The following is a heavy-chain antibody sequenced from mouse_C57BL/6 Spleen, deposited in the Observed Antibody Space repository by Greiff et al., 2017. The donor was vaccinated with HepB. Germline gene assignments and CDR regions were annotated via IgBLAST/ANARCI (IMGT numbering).Heavy chain of an antibody. J-gene: IGHJ4*01. CDR1: GFSLTSYG. CDR3: ASGRGAMDY. Sequence: VKLMESGPGLVAPSQCLSITCTVSGFSLTSYGVDWVRQSPGKGLEWLGVIWGVGSTNYNSALKSRLSISKDNSNSHVFLKMNSLQTDDSAMYYCASGRGAMDYWGQGTSLTVSS. CDR2: IWGVGST. V-gene: IGHV2-6*01.